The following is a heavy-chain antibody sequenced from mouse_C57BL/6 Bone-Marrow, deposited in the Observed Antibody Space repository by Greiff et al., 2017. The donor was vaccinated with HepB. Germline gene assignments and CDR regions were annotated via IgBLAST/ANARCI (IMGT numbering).Heavy chain of an antibody. CDR1: GYTFTSYG. J-gene: IGHJ2*01. Sequence: VQLQQSGAELARPGASVKLSCKASGYTFTSYGISWVKQRTGQGLEWIGEIYPRNGNTYYNEKFKGKATLTADKSSSTAYMELRSLTSEDSAVYFCARGGYYGSSYVDYWGQGTTLTVSS. CDR2: IYPRNGNT. D-gene: IGHD1-1*01. V-gene: IGHV1-81*01. CDR3: ARGGYYGSSYVDY.